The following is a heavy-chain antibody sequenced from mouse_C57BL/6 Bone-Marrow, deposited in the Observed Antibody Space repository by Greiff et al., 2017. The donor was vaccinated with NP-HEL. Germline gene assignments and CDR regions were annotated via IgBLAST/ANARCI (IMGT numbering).Heavy chain of an antibody. CDR2: IWGDGRT. CDR3: AALYYGNYYFDY. D-gene: IGHD2-1*01. Sequence: QVQLKESGPGLVAPSQRLSITRPVSGFPLPSYGVSWVRQPPGKGLEWLGVIWGDGRTNYHSALIYRLSISKDNSTSQVFLTLNSLQTDDTATYYCAALYYGNYYFDYWGQGTTLTVSS. CDR1: GFPLPSYG. V-gene: IGHV2-3*01. J-gene: IGHJ2*01.